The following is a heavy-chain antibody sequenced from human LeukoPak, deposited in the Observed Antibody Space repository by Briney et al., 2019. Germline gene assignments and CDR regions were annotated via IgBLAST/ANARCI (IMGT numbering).Heavy chain of an antibody. D-gene: IGHD6-13*01. Sequence: SETLSLTCAVYGGSFSGYYWSWIRQPPGKGLEWIGEINHSGSTNYNPSLKSRVTISVDTSKNQFSLKLSSVTAADTAVYYCARGIAAAGTGDAYYFDYWGQGTLVTVSS. CDR1: GGSFSGYY. V-gene: IGHV4-34*01. CDR2: INHSGST. CDR3: ARGIAAAGTGDAYYFDY. J-gene: IGHJ4*02.